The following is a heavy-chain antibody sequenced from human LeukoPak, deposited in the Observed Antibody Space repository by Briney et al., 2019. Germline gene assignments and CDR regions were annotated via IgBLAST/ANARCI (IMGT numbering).Heavy chain of an antibody. CDR1: GFTVSSNY. CDR3: AREGPYYYDSSGYQPHYDY. V-gene: IGHV3-66*01. CDR2: IYSGGST. D-gene: IGHD3-22*01. Sequence: GGSLRLSCAASGFTVSSNYMGWVRQAPGKGLEWVSVIYSGGSTYYADSVKGRFTISRDNSKNTLYLQMNSLRAEDTAVYYCAREGPYYYDSSGYQPHYDYWGQGTLVTVSS. J-gene: IGHJ4*02.